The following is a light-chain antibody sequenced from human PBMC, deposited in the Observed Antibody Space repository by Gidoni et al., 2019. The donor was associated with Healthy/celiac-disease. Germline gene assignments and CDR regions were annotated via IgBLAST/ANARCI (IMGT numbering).Light chain of an antibody. CDR3: QSYDSSLSGVV. V-gene: IGLV1-40*01. CDR2: GNS. J-gene: IGLJ2*01. Sequence: QYVLTQPPSVSGAPGQMVTISCTGSSSNIVAGYDVNWYQQLPGQAPKLLIYGNSDRPSGVPDRFSGSKSGTSASLAITGLQAEDEADYYCQSYDSSLSGVVFGGGTKLTVL. CDR1: SSNIVAGYD.